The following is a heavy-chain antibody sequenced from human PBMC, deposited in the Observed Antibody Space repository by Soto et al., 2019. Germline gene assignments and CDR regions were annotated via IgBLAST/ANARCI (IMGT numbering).Heavy chain of an antibody. CDR2: IIPILGIA. CDR1: GGTFSSYT. J-gene: IGHJ6*02. Sequence: QVQLVQSGAEVKKPGSSVKVSCKASGGTFSSYTISWVRQAPGQGLEWMGRIIPILGIANYAQKFQGRVTITADKSTSTAYMELSSLRTEDTAVYYCARGIVVVPAAIPGGSYYGMDVWGQGTTVTVSS. V-gene: IGHV1-69*02. CDR3: ARGIVVVPAAIPGGSYYGMDV. D-gene: IGHD2-2*01.